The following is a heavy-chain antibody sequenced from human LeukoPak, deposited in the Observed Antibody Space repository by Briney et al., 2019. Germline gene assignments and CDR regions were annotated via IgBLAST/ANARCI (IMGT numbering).Heavy chain of an antibody. CDR3: VRSIAVAGLTWFDP. J-gene: IGHJ5*02. CDR2: IYYSGST. CDR1: GGSISSYY. Sequence: PSETLSLTCTVSGGSISSYYWSWIRQPPGKGLEWIGYIYYSGSTNYNPSLKSRVTISVDTSKNQFSLKLSSVTAADTAVYYCVRSIAVAGLTWFDPWGQGTLVTVSS. D-gene: IGHD6-19*01. V-gene: IGHV4-59*01.